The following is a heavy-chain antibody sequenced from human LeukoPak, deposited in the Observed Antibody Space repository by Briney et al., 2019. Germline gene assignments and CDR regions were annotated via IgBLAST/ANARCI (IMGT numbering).Heavy chain of an antibody. J-gene: IGHJ6*03. CDR3: ARAGLLGDYDYYMDV. CDR1: GYPLSCGQD. CDR2: IYHSGST. D-gene: IGHD2-21*02. Sequence: WETLSLTCAVSGYPLSCGQDWGWTRQPPGKGVEWLGCIYHSGSTYYNPPLKSRVTISVDTSNNHFSLMLSSVTAADTAVYYCARAGLLGDYDYYMDVWGKGTTVTVSS. V-gene: IGHV4-38-2*01.